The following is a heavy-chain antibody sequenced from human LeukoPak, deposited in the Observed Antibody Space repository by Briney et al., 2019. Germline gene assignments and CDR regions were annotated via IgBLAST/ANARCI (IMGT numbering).Heavy chain of an antibody. CDR3: ARLITMVRGARGYYFDY. Sequence: GGSLRLSCAASGFTFNSYAMSWVRQAPGKGLEWVSVIYSGGNTYYADSVKGRFTISRDNSKNTLYLQMNSLRAEDTAVYYCARLITMVRGARGYYFDYWGQGTLVTVSS. CDR2: IYSGGNT. J-gene: IGHJ4*02. V-gene: IGHV3-66*04. D-gene: IGHD3-10*01. CDR1: GFTFNSYA.